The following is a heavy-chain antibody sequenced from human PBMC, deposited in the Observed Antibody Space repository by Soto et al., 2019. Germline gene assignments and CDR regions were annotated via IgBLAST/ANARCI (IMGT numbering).Heavy chain of an antibody. D-gene: IGHD1-26*01. CDR2: IYYSGST. V-gene: IGHV4-39*07. Sequence: SETLSLTCTVSGGSISSSSYYWGWIRQPPGKGLEWIGSIYYSGSTYYNPSLKSRVTISVDTSKNQFSLKLSSVTAADTAVYYCARGTLRDLGTFDYWGQGTLVTVSS. CDR1: GGSISSSSYY. CDR3: ARGTLRDLGTFDY. J-gene: IGHJ4*02.